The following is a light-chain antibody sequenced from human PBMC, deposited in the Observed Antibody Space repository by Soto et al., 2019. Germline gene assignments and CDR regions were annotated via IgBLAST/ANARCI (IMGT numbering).Light chain of an antibody. Sequence: QSVLTQPPSASGTPGQRVTISCSGGSSNIGSHTVNWYQQLPGTAPKLLMYTNNQRPSGVPDRFSGSKSGTSASLAISGLQSEDEADYYCATRDDSLNGWVFGGGTKLTVL. CDR1: SSNIGSHT. CDR2: TNN. V-gene: IGLV1-44*01. J-gene: IGLJ3*02. CDR3: ATRDDSLNGWV.